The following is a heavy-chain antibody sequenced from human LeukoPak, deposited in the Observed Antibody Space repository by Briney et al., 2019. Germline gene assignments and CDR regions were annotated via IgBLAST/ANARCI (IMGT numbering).Heavy chain of an antibody. Sequence: SETLSLTCAVYGGSFSGYYWSWIRQLPGKGLEWIGEINYSGSTKYNPSLKSRVTISLDTSKNQFSLNLSSVTAADTAVYYCATCSSITCQSARWFDPWGQGTLVTVSS. D-gene: IGHD1-20*01. CDR2: INYSGST. V-gene: IGHV4-34*01. CDR3: ATCSSITCQSARWFDP. CDR1: GGSFSGYY. J-gene: IGHJ5*02.